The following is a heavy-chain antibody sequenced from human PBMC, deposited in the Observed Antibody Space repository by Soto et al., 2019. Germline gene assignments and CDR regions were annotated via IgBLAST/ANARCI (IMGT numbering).Heavy chain of an antibody. CDR2: IVVGSGNT. D-gene: IGHD3-10*01. Sequence: QMQLVQSGPEVKKPGTSVKVSCKAFGFTFTNSAMQWVRQARGQRLEWIGWIVVGSGNTNYAQKFQERVTITRDIFTSTAYMELSSHSSQYTAVYYCAGEFGDYYGSGRYYNGGRNWFDPWGQGTLVSVSS. V-gene: IGHV1-58*02. CDR1: GFTFTNSA. CDR3: AGEFGDYYGSGRYYNGGRNWFDP. J-gene: IGHJ5*02.